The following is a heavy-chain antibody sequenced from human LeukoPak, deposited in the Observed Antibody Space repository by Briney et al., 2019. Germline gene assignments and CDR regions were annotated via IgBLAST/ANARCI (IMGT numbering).Heavy chain of an antibody. CDR3: ARTRYYYDSSGYYWGVYYCDY. CDR2: IYHSGST. CDR1: GYSISSGYY. J-gene: IGHJ4*02. D-gene: IGHD3-22*01. Sequence: SETLSLTCAVSGYSISSGYYWGWIRPPPGKGLEWIESIYHSGSTYYKPSPKRRVNISGDTPKNPFSLKLSSVTAADTAVYYCARTRYYYDSSGYYWGVYYCDYWGQGTLVTVPS. V-gene: IGHV4-38-2*01.